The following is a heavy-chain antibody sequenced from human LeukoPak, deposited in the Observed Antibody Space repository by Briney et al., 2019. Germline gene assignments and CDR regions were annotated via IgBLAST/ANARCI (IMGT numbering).Heavy chain of an antibody. CDR2: ISSSSSYI. J-gene: IGHJ4*02. V-gene: IGHV3-21*01. CDR1: GFTFSSYS. D-gene: IGHD5-18*01. Sequence: GGSLRLSCAASGFTFSSYSMNWVRQAPGKGLEWVSSISSSSSYIYYADSVKGRFTISRDNAKNSLYLQMNSLRAEDTAVYYCARLPVDTAMVLYWGQGTLVTVSS. CDR3: ARLPVDTAMVLY.